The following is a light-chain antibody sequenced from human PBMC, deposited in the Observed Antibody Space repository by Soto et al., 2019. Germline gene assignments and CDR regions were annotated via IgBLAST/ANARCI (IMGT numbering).Light chain of an antibody. CDR1: SDVGGHNF. V-gene: IGLV2-11*03. J-gene: IGLJ1*01. CDR2: DVT. Sequence: SDVGGHNFVSWYQQHPRKAPKLMMYDVTKRPSGVPDRFSGSKSGNTASLTISGLQAEDEADYYWCSYVASYTYVFGTGNKVTVL. CDR3: CSYVASYTYV.